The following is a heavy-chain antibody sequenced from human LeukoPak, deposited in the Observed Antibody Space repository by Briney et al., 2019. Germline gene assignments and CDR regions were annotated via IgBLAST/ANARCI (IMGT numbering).Heavy chain of an antibody. V-gene: IGHV3-21*04. Sequence: PGGSLRLSCAASGFTFSTYNMNWVRQAPGKGLEWVSSISGSSSYIYYADSVKGRFSISRDNAKNSLYLQMNSLRAEDTAIYYCAKRSAESSGYFDYWGQGTLVTVSS. CDR2: ISGSSSYI. CDR1: GFTFSTYN. J-gene: IGHJ4*02. CDR3: AKRSAESSGYFDY. D-gene: IGHD6-19*01.